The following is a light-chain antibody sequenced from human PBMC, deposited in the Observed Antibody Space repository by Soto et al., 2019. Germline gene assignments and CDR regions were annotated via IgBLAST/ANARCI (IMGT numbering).Light chain of an antibody. V-gene: IGLV2-14*03. CDR2: DVS. CDR3: ISYTAISTYV. J-gene: IGLJ1*01. CDR1: SSDVAAYNY. Sequence: QSVLTQPASVSGSPGQSITIYCNGTSSDVAAYNYVSWYQQHPGKAPKLMMSDVSNRASGISNCFSASKSGNTASLTISGLQTEDEADYYCISYTAISTYVFGTGTKVTVL.